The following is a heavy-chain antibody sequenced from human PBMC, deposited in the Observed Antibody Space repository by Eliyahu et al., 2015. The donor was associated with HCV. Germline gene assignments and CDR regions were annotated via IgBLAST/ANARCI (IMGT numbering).Heavy chain of an antibody. CDR2: IYSSGST. D-gene: IGHD3-3*01. Sequence: VQVVESGGGLVQPGGSLRLSCAASGFTVSTTYMSWVRQPPGKGLEWVSVIYSSGSTHYADSVKGRFTVSRDNSKNTLYLQMNSLRAEDSAVYYCAREEWPENYYYYMDVWGKGTAVTVSS. CDR3: AREEWPENYYYYMDV. CDR1: GFTVSTTY. J-gene: IGHJ6*03. V-gene: IGHV3-66*02.